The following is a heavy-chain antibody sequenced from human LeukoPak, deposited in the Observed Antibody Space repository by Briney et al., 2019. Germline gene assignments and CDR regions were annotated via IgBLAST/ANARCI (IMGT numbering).Heavy chain of an antibody. D-gene: IGHD5-12*01. J-gene: IGHJ4*02. V-gene: IGHV4-59*01. Sequence: SETLSLTCTVSGGSISSYYWSWIRQPPGKGLEWIGYIYYSGSTNYNPSLKSRVTISVDTSRIRFSLRLSSVTAADTARYYCASGRGYSGYTFDYWGREKMATVSS. CDR3: ASGRGYSGYTFDY. CDR1: GGSISSYY. CDR2: IYYSGST.